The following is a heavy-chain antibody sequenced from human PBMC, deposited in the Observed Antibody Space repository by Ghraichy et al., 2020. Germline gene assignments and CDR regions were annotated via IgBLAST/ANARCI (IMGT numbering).Heavy chain of an antibody. CDR1: GFTFSDYY. CDR2: ISSSGSTI. CDR3: ASFGYDYVWGSYRPPGGFDY. V-gene: IGHV3-11*01. Sequence: GGSLRLSCAASGFTFSDYYMSWIRQAPGKGLEWVSYISSSGSTIYYADSVKGRFTISRDNAKNSLYLQMNSLRAEDTAVYYCASFGYDYVWGSYRPPGGFDYWGQGTLVTVSS. J-gene: IGHJ4*02. D-gene: IGHD3-16*02.